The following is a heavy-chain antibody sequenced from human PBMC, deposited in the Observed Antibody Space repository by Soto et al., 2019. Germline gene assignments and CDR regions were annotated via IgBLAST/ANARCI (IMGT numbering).Heavy chain of an antibody. CDR2: ITNGGNNE. CDR1: GFSFSSYG. D-gene: IGHD4-17*01. J-gene: IGHJ4*02. Sequence: PGGSLRLSCAGSGFSFSSYGMRWVRQAPGKGLEWVALITNGGNNEYYADSVKGRFSISRDNSKNSLYLQMDSLRPEDTAVYYCAKDLIDYGDSRANYFDPWGQGTLVTVSS. CDR3: AKDLIDYGDSRANYFDP. V-gene: IGHV3-30*18.